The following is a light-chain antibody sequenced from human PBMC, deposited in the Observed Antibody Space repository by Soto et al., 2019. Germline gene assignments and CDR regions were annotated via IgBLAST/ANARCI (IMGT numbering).Light chain of an antibody. CDR2: GAS. CDR3: QQYGRSWTWT. Sequence: EIVLTQSPGTLSLSPGERATLSCRASQSVSSSYLAWYQQKPGQAPRLLIYGASSRATGIPDRFSGSGSGTDFTLTISRLEPEDFAAYYCQQYGRSWTWTFGQGTKVDIK. J-gene: IGKJ1*01. V-gene: IGKV3-20*01. CDR1: QSVSSSY.